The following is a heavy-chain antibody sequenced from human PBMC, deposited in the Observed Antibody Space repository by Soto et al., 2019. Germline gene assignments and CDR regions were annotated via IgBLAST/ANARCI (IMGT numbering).Heavy chain of an antibody. CDR1: GFTFSSYS. Sequence: GGSLRLSCAASGFTFSSYSMNWVRQAPGKGLEWVSSISSSSSYIYYADSVKGRFTISRDNAKNSLYLQMNSLRAEDTAVYYCAREPKGRGLRYYYYYMDVWGKGTTVTVSS. CDR2: ISSSSSYI. D-gene: IGHD3-10*01. J-gene: IGHJ6*03. V-gene: IGHV3-21*01. CDR3: AREPKGRGLRYYYYYMDV.